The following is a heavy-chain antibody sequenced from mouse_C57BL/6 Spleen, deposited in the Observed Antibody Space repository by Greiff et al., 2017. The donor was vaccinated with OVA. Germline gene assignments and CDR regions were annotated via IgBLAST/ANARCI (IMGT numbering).Heavy chain of an antibody. CDR2: LDPENGDT. Sequence: VQLQQSGAELVRPGASVKLSCTASGFNITDDYMHWVKQRPDQCLEWIGWLDPENGDTEYASKFQGTATITADTSSPPASLQLSSLPSEDTAVYYCTREGSNYAYWGQGTLVTVSA. J-gene: IGHJ3*01. CDR3: TREGSNYAY. V-gene: IGHV14-4*01. CDR1: GFNITDDY. D-gene: IGHD2-5*01.